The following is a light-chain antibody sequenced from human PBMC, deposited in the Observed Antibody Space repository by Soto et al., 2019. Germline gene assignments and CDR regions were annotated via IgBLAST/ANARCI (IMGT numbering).Light chain of an antibody. J-gene: IGKJ1*01. CDR1: QSFRGL. CDR2: DAY. Sequence: EVVLTQSPVTLYLSPGERATLSCRASQSFRGLLAWYQQKPGHAPRLLMYDAYNSATGIPPRFSGSGSGKEFTLTIISLQAEDCVGYYCKVAAMLLIRFGQ. V-gene: IGKV3-11*01. CDR3: KVAAMLLIR.